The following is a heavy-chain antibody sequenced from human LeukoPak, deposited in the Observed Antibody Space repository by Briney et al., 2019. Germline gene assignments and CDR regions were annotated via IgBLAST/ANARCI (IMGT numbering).Heavy chain of an antibody. J-gene: IGHJ4*02. CDR1: GGSFSGYY. Sequence: SETLSLTCAVYGGSFSGYYWSWLRQPPGKGLEWIGEINHSGSTNYNPSLTSGVTISVDTSKNQFSLTLCSVSAADTAVYYCARVGMEYYDSSGYYLYFDYWGQGTLVAVSS. V-gene: IGHV4-34*01. CDR2: INHSGST. D-gene: IGHD3-22*01. CDR3: ARVGMEYYDSSGYYLYFDY.